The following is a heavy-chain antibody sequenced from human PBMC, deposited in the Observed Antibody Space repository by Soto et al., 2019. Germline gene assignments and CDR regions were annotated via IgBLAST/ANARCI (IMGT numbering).Heavy chain of an antibody. CDR2: IYPGDSDT. CDR3: ARGPPYYYDSSGPFDY. Sequence: GESLKISCKGSGYSFTSYWIGWVRQMPGKGLEWMGIIYPGDSDTRYSPSFQGQVTISADKSISTAYLQWSSLKASDTAMYYCARGPPYYYDSSGPFDYWGQGTLVTVS. CDR1: GYSFTSYW. D-gene: IGHD3-22*01. J-gene: IGHJ4*02. V-gene: IGHV5-51*01.